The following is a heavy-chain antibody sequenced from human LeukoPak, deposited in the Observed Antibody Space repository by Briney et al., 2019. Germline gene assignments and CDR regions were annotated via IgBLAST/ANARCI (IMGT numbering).Heavy chain of an antibody. CDR2: ISWNSGNI. Sequence: GGSLRLSCAASGFIFDDYAMHWVRQVPGKGLEWVSGISWNSGNIGYADSVKGRFTISRDNAKNSLYLQMSSLRVEDTALYYCAEDSYDSGSYSPLFDYWGQGTLVTVSS. D-gene: IGHD3-10*01. V-gene: IGHV3-9*01. J-gene: IGHJ4*02. CDR3: AEDSYDSGSYSPLFDY. CDR1: GFIFDDYA.